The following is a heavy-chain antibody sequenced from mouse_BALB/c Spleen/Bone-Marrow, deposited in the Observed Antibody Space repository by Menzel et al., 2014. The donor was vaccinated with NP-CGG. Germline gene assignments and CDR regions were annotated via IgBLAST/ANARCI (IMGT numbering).Heavy chain of an antibody. J-gene: IGHJ3*01. CDR3: TFLVKEDFAY. D-gene: IGHD2-10*02. CDR2: FYPGNSDT. Sequence: VQLQQSGTVLARPGASVKMSCKASGYSFTSYWMHWVKQRPGQGLEWIGAFYPGNSDTTYNQKFKGKAKLTAVTSASTAYMELSSLTSEDSAVYYCTFLVKEDFAYWGQGTLVTVSA. V-gene: IGHV1-5*01. CDR1: GYSFTSYW.